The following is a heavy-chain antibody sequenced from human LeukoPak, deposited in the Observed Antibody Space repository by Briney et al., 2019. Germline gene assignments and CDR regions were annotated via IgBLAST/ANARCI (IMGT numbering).Heavy chain of an antibody. Sequence: GASVKVSCKASGYTFTSYDINWVRQATGQGLEWMGWMNPNSGNTGYAQKFQGRVTMTRNTSISTAYMELSSLRSEDTAVYYCARGGRSQQLVYYYYGMDVWGQGTTVTVSS. CDR1: GYTFTSYD. CDR2: MNPNSGNT. D-gene: IGHD6-13*01. J-gene: IGHJ6*02. V-gene: IGHV1-8*01. CDR3: ARGGRSQQLVYYYYGMDV.